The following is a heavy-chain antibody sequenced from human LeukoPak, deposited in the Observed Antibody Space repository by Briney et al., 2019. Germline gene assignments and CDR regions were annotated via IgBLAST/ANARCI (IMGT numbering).Heavy chain of an antibody. CDR3: ASGYSGYDLDY. CDR1: GFTFSSYW. D-gene: IGHD5-12*01. Sequence: GGSLRLSCAASGFTFSSYWMSWVRQAPGKGLEWVANIKQDGSEKYYVDSVKGRFTTSRDNAKNSLYLQMNSLRAEDTAVYYCASGYSGYDLDYWGQGTLVTVSS. CDR2: IKQDGSEK. J-gene: IGHJ4*02. V-gene: IGHV3-7*01.